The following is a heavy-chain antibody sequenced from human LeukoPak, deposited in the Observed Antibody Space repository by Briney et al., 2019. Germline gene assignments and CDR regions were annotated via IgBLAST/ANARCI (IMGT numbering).Heavy chain of an antibody. V-gene: IGHV3-30*02. CDR1: GFTFRNYG. CDR3: AKEDWGPSEMTTTIGLDY. CDR2: ISYDGSNE. Sequence: GGSLRPSCAASGFTFRNYGIQWVRLAPGRGPGWVAFISYDGSNEYCAGSVQGRFTTHRDNSKNTLSLQVNSLRGEDTAVYYCAKEDWGPSEMTTTIGLDYWGRGTLVSVSS. D-gene: IGHD5-24*01. J-gene: IGHJ4*02.